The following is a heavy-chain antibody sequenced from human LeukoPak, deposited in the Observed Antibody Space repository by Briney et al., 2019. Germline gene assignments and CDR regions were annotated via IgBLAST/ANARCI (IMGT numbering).Heavy chain of an antibody. CDR3: ARDGNSRYYDTTLDFDY. J-gene: IGHJ4*02. CDR1: GFTFSSYS. D-gene: IGHD3-22*01. Sequence: GGSLRLSCAASGFTFSSYSMNWVRQAPGKGLEWVSYISSSSSTIYYADSVKGRFTISRDNAKNSLYLQMNSLRAEDTAVYYCARDGNSRYYDTTLDFDYWGQGTLVTASS. CDR2: ISSSSSTI. V-gene: IGHV3-48*01.